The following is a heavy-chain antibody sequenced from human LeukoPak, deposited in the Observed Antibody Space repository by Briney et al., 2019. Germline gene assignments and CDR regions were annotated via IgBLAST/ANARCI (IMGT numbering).Heavy chain of an antibody. Sequence: GGSLRLSCAASEFTFSDYSISWVRQAPGKGLEWVGRIKRKTDGGTTDYAAPVKGRFTISRDDSKNTLYLQMNSLKSEDTALYYCSTDNNYGDYGLDYWGQGTLVTVSS. CDR3: STDNNYGDYGLDY. D-gene: IGHD4-17*01. CDR1: EFTFSDYS. CDR2: IKRKTDGGTT. V-gene: IGHV3-15*01. J-gene: IGHJ4*02.